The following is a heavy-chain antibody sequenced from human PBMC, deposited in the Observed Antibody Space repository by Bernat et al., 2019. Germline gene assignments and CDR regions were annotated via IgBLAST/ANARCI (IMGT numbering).Heavy chain of an antibody. V-gene: IGHV4-4*02. CDR2: VHHSGRT. J-gene: IGHJ4*02. D-gene: IGHD1-14*01. CDR1: GFTVSSNY. Sequence: VQLVESGGGLVQPGGSLRLSCAASGFTVSSNYMTWVRQAPGKGLEWVGEVHHSGRTNYNPSLKSRVSITIDKSKNQLSLKLTSVTAADTAVYYCAREGQGITSFDYWGQGTLVTVSS. CDR3: AREGQGITSFDY.